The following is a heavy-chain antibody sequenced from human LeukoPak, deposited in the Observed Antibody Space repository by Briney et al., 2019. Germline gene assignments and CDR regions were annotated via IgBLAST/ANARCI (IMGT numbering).Heavy chain of an antibody. D-gene: IGHD2-15*01. CDR3: ATGWKLDY. Sequence: PSETLSLTCAVYGGSFRGFYWSSIRQPPRQGLEWIGEINHSGSTNYNPFLRSRVTISVDTSKNQFSLKLSSVTAADTAVYYCATGWKLDYWGQGTLVTVSS. V-gene: IGHV4-34*01. J-gene: IGHJ4*02. CDR1: GGSFRGFY. CDR2: INHSGST.